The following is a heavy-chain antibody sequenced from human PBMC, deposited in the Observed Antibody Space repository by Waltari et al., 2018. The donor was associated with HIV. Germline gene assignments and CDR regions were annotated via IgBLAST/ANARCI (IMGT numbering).Heavy chain of an antibody. CDR3: ARHSGSMGGAFDV. J-gene: IGHJ3*01. CDR1: GGTVTNYY. V-gene: IGHV4-59*08. CDR2: LYHSGST. D-gene: IGHD3-10*01. Sequence: QLQLQESGTGLAKPSETLSLTCTVSGGTVTNYYWSWIRQPPGKGLEWIGYLYHSGSTNYNPSLKSRVTTSVDTSKNRFSLNLTSVTAADTAVYYCARHSGSMGGAFDVWGQGTMVTVSS.